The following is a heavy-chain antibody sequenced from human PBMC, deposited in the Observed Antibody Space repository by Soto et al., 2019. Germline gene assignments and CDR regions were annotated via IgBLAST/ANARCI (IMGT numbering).Heavy chain of an antibody. CDR3: ASLYSSSWYLAVADPSGGYFDY. V-gene: IGHV4-39*01. CDR1: GGSISSSSYY. D-gene: IGHD6-13*01. Sequence: SETLSLTCTVSGGSISSSSYYWGWIRQPPGKGLEWIGSIYYSGSTYYNPSLKSRVTISVDTSKNQFSLKLSSVTAADTAVYYCASLYSSSWYLAVADPSGGYFDYWGQGTLVTVSS. CDR2: IYYSGST. J-gene: IGHJ4*02.